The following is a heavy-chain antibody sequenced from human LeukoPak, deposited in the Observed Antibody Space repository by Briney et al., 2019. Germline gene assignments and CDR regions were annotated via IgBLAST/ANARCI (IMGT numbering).Heavy chain of an antibody. CDR3: AKDALRAVPYYFDY. J-gene: IGHJ4*02. D-gene: IGHD3-10*01. Sequence: PGGTLRLSCAVSGFTFSSYGMSWVRQAPGKGLEWVSAISGSGYSAYYADSVKGRFTISRDNSKNTLFLQTNSLRAEDTAVYYCAKDALRAVPYYFDYWGQGTLVTVSS. V-gene: IGHV3-23*01. CDR2: ISGSGYSA. CDR1: GFTFSSYG.